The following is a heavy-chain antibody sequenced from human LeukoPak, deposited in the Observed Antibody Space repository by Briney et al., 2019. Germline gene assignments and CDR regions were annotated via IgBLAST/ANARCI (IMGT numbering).Heavy chain of an antibody. CDR3: ARVQVVSDF. J-gene: IGHJ4*02. CDR2: ISGSGGST. V-gene: IGHV3-23*01. CDR1: GFTFSSYA. Sequence: GGSLRLSCAASGFTFSSYAMSWVRHAPRQGLGWVSAISGSGGSTYYADSVKGRFTISRDNSKNTLYLQMNSLRAEDTAVYYCARVQVVSDFWGQGALVTVSS. D-gene: IGHD4-23*01.